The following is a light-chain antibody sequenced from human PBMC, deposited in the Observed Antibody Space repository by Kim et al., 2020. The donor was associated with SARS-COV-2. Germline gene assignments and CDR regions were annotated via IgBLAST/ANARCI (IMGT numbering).Light chain of an antibody. J-gene: IGKJ2*01. CDR3: QQDHSFPYT. Sequence: SACVGDKGTRSCRASRRRRRWLGWYQQKRGRDPKLLIQSASTLQSGVPKRFSGRGSGTEFTLTISSLQPEDVAAYYCQQDHSFPYTFGQGTKLEI. V-gene: IGKV1-12*01. CDR1: RRRRRW. CDR2: SAS.